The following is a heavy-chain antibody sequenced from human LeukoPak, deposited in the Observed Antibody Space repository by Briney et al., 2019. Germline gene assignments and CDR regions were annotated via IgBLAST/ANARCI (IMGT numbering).Heavy chain of an antibody. V-gene: IGHV1-18*01. CDR3: ARDLGFSSSSATPLDY. J-gene: IGHJ4*02. D-gene: IGHD3-16*01. Sequence: GASVKVSCKASGYSFSDYGISWIRRAPGQGLYWMAWISAYNGNTNYAQNLQGRLTMTTDTSTTTACMELRSLTSDDTAVYYCARDLGFSSSSATPLDYWGQGTLVTVSS. CDR1: GYSFSDYG. CDR2: ISAYNGNT.